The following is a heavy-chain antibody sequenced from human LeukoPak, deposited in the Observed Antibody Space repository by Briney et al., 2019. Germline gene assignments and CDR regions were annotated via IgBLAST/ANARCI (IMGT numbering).Heavy chain of an antibody. CDR3: ARRIAAAGAEDY. CDR2: IYYSGST. V-gene: IGHV4-39*01. CDR1: GGSISSSSYY. Sequence: SETLSLTCTVSGGSISSSSYYWGWIRQPPGKGLEWIGNIYYSGSTYYNPSLKSRVTISVDTSKNQFSLKLSSVTAADTAVYYCARRIAAAGAEDYWGQGTLVTVSS. D-gene: IGHD6-13*01. J-gene: IGHJ4*02.